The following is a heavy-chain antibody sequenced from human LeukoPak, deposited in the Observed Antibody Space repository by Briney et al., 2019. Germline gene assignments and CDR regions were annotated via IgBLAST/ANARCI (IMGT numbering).Heavy chain of an antibody. CDR1: GGTFSSYA. D-gene: IGHD3-22*01. V-gene: IGHV1-69*06. CDR3: ARDNYDSSGYYGY. J-gene: IGHJ4*02. Sequence: SVKVSCKASGGTFSSYAISWVRQAPGQGLEWMGGIIPIFGTANYAQKFQGRVTITADKSTSTAYMELSSLRSEDTAVYYCARDNYDSSGYYGYWGQGTLVTVSS. CDR2: IIPIFGTA.